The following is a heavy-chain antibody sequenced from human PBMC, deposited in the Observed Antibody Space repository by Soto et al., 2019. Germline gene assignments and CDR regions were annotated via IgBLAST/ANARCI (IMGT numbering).Heavy chain of an antibody. V-gene: IGHV4-61*01. CDR2: VYHTGRT. Sequence: SETLSLTCTVSGGSFKSGSYSWSWIRQPPGKGLEWIGYVYHTGRTSYNPSLKSRVSISMDTSKNQFSLNLDSVTAADTAVYYCARDTAGSCKGGPCYRLQLWGQGTLVTVSS. CDR1: GGSFKSGSYS. CDR3: ARDTAGSCKGGPCYRLQL. J-gene: IGHJ1*01. D-gene: IGHD2-15*01.